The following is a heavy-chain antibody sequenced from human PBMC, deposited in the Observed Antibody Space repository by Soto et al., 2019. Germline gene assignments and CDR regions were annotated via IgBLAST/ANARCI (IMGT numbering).Heavy chain of an antibody. J-gene: IGHJ4*02. V-gene: IGHV4-59*01. Sequence: SETLSLTCTVSGGSISSYYWSWIRQPPGKGLEWIGYIYYSGSTNYNPSLKSRVTISVDTSKNQFSLKLSSVTAADTAVYYCASQGGSIAARPGSFDYWGQGTLVTVSS. CDR1: GGSISSYY. CDR2: IYYSGST. CDR3: ASQGGSIAARPGSFDY. D-gene: IGHD6-6*01.